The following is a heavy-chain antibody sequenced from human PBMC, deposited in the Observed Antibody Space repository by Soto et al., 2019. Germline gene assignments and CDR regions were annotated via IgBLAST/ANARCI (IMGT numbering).Heavy chain of an antibody. CDR1: VFTSSG. J-gene: IGHJ3*01. CDR2: ISTHNGNT. V-gene: IGHV1-18*04. CDR3: AREGILGLFDAYDL. Sequence: XSVKTSSKASVFTSSGISWVRQAPGQRLEWMGWISTHNGNTIYAQKFQGRVIMTMDTSTTTVYMELRSLRPDDTAVYLCAREGILGLFDAYDLWGQGTMVTVSS. D-gene: IGHD3-3*01.